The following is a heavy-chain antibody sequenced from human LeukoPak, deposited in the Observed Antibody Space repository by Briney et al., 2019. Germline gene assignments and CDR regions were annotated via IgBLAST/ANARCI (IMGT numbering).Heavy chain of an antibody. CDR3: ARQQQQLWYD. Sequence: GGALRLSCSASGFTFSSYEMNWVRQAPGKGLEWVSYISSSAGTTYYADSVKGRFTISRDNAKNSLYLQMDSLRAEDTAVYFCARQQQQLWYDWGQGTLVTVSS. J-gene: IGHJ4*02. D-gene: IGHD5-18*01. CDR1: GFTFSSYE. V-gene: IGHV3-48*03. CDR2: ISSSAGTT.